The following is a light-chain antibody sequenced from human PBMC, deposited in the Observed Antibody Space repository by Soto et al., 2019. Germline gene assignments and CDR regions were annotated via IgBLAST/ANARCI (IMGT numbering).Light chain of an antibody. J-gene: IGKJ4*02. CDR1: QSISNN. V-gene: IGKV3-11*01. Sequence: EIVLTQSPATLSLSPGDRATLSCRASQSISNNLAWYQQKPGQAPRLLIYDASNRATGIPARFSGSGSGTDFTLTISSLEPEGFAVYYCQQRRNWLALTFGGGTKVEIK. CDR3: QQRRNWLALT. CDR2: DAS.